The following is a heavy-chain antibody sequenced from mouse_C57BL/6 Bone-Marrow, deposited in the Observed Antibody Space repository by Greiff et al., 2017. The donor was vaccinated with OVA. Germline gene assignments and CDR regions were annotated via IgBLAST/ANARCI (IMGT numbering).Heavy chain of an antibody. CDR1: GFTFSSYG. CDR2: ISSGGSYT. D-gene: IGHD2-4*01. J-gene: IGHJ1*03. Sequence: EVMLVESGGDLVKPGGSLKLSCAASGFTFSSYGMSWVRQTPDKRLEWVATISSGGSYTSYPDSMKGRFTISRENANNTLYLQMSSLKSEDTDMYYCARRAYDDYDRWYFDVWGTGTTVTVSS. V-gene: IGHV5-6*02. CDR3: ARRAYDDYDRWYFDV.